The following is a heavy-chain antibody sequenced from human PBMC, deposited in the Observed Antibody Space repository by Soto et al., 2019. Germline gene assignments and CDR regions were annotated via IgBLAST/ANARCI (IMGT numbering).Heavy chain of an antibody. Sequence: PSETLSLTCTVFGGSVSSGSYYWSWIRQPPGKGLEWIGYIYYSGSTNYNPSLKSRVTISVDTSKNQFSLKLSSVTAADTAVYYCARDAYGSGSYFDYWGQGTLVTVSS. D-gene: IGHD3-10*01. CDR2: IYYSGST. V-gene: IGHV4-61*01. CDR1: GGSVSSGSYY. CDR3: ARDAYGSGSYFDY. J-gene: IGHJ4*02.